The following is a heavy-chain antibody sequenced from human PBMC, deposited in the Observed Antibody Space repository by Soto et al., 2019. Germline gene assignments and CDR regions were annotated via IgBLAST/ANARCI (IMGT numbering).Heavy chain of an antibody. CDR3: ARQRTTVVTQAYFDH. CDR2: IYYSGRT. CDR1: GESISSSSYY. D-gene: IGHD2-21*02. Sequence: SETLSLTCIVSGESISSSSYYWGWIRQPPGKGLEWIGSIYYSGRTYYNPSLKSRVTISIDTSKNQFSLKLSSVTATDTAVYYCARQRTTVVTQAYFDHWGQGXLVTVYS. J-gene: IGHJ4*02. V-gene: IGHV4-39*01.